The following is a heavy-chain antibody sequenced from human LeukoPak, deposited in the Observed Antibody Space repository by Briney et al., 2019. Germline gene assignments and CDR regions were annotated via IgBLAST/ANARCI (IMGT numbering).Heavy chain of an antibody. D-gene: IGHD3-10*01. CDR3: AKFNGHPTTNYNMDV. J-gene: IGHJ6*04. V-gene: IGHV3-23*01. Sequence: GGSLRLSCAASGFSFSSFAMTWVRQAPGKGLEWVSGIIDTGGATYYADSVKGRFTISRDNSKNTLFLQMNSLRAEDTAVYYCAKFNGHPTTNYNMDVWGEGTTVTVSS. CDR1: GFSFSSFA. CDR2: IIDTGGAT.